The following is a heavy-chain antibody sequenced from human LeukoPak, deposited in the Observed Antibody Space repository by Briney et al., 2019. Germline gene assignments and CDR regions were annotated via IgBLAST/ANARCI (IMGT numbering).Heavy chain of an antibody. CDR1: GFTVPTNY. V-gene: IGHV3-53*01. Sequence: GGSLRLSCAASGFTVPTNYMTWVRQAPGKGLEWVSLVYSDDRAYYADSVKGRFTISRDNSKSTLYLQMNSLKAEDTAVYYCGRSPASRAFDYWGQGTLVTVRS. J-gene: IGHJ4*02. CDR3: GRSPASRAFDY. D-gene: IGHD2-15*01. CDR2: VYSDDRA.